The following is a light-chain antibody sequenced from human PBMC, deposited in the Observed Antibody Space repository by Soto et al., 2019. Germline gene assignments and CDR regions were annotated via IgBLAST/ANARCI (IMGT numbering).Light chain of an antibody. CDR3: CSYAGGNCV. CDR2: EVN. J-gene: IGLJ2*01. CDR1: SSDVGLYNL. Sequence: QSAPTQPASVSGSPGQSITISCTGTSSDVGLYNLVSWYQQHPGKAPKLMIYEVNKRPSGVSNRFSGSKSGNTASLTISGLQAADEADYHCCSYAGGNCVFGGGTKVTVL. V-gene: IGLV2-23*02.